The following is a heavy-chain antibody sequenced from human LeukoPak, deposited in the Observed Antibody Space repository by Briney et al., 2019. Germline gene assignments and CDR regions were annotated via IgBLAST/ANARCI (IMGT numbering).Heavy chain of an antibody. Sequence: PSETLSLTCTVSGGSISSYYWSWIRQPPGKGLEWIGYIYYSGSTNYNPSLKSRVTISVDTSKNQFSLKLSSVTAADTAVYYCARDLGYGHGYLDYWGQGTLVTVSS. J-gene: IGHJ4*02. CDR3: ARDLGYGHGYLDY. CDR1: GGSISSYY. D-gene: IGHD3-22*01. CDR2: IYYSGST. V-gene: IGHV4-59*01.